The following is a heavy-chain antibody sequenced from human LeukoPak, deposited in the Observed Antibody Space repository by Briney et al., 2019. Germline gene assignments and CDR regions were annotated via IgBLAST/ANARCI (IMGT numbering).Heavy chain of an antibody. J-gene: IGHJ4*02. CDR1: GGSVSSGSYY. CDR2: IYYSGST. Sequence: SETLSLTCTVSGGSVSSGSYYWSWIRQPPGKGLEWIGYIYYSGSTNYNPSLMSRVTISVDTSKNQFSLKLSSVTAADTAVYYCARVYDYVLGYWGQGTLVTVSS. D-gene: IGHD3-16*01. CDR3: ARVYDYVLGY. V-gene: IGHV4-61*01.